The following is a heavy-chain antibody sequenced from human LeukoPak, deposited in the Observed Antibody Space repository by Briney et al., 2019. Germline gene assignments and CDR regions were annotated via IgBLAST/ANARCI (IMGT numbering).Heavy chain of an antibody. J-gene: IGHJ4*02. D-gene: IGHD3-10*02. CDR2: IRSNAYNI. V-gene: IGHV3-23*01. Sequence: GGSLRLSRAAWVFILRRSYISWVRQASARGREWVSTIRSNAYNILYADSLKGRFTISRDNPKSTLFLQMSSLRAENTAIYYCAKRPAAVRGVIPYVDYWGQGTLVTVSA. CDR3: AKRPAAVRGVIPYVDY. CDR1: VFILRRSY.